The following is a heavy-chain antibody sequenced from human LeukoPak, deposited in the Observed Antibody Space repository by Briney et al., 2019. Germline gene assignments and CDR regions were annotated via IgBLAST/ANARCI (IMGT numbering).Heavy chain of an antibody. CDR2: IYYSGST. Sequence: SETLSLTCTVSGGSISSGGYYWSWIRQHPGTGLEWIGYIYYSGSTYYNPSLKSRVTISVDTSKNQFSLKLSSVTAADTAVYYCARLNFLAVVGTNHYHAMDVWGQGTTVTVSS. V-gene: IGHV4-31*03. J-gene: IGHJ6*02. CDR1: GGSISSGGYY. D-gene: IGHD6-19*01. CDR3: ARLNFLAVVGTNHYHAMDV.